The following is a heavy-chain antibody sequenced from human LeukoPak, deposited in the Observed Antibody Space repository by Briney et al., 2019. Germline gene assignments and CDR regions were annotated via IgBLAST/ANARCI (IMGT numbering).Heavy chain of an antibody. V-gene: IGHV4-34*01. CDR1: GGSFSGFY. Sequence: SETLSLTCTVYGGSFSGFYWSWVRQPPGKGLEWIGEIHHSGSTNYNPSLKSRVTMSVDTSKSQFTLRLTSVTAADTAVYSCARGYYDFWSGTSYYYMDVWGKGTTVTVSS. CDR3: ARGYYDFWSGTSYYYMDV. D-gene: IGHD3-3*01. CDR2: IHHSGST. J-gene: IGHJ6*03.